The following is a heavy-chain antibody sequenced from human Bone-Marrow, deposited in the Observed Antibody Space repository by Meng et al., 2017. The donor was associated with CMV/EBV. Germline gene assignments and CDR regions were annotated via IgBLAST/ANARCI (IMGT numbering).Heavy chain of an antibody. D-gene: IGHD6-13*01. J-gene: IGHJ5*02. CDR1: GYTFTGYC. V-gene: IGHV1-18*01. Sequence: ASVKVSCKASGYTFTGYCISWVRQAPGQGLEWMGWISAYNGNTNYAQKLQGRVTMTTDTSTSTVYMELSRLRSEDTAVYYCARGAAAGRHWFDPWGQGTLVTVSS. CDR3: ARGAAAGRHWFDP. CDR2: ISAYNGNT.